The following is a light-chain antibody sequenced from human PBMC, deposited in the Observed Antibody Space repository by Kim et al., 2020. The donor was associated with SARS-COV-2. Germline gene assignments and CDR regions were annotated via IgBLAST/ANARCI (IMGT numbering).Light chain of an antibody. CDR1: NIGSKS. CDR3: QVWDSSSDHPGVV. Sequence: GKTARITGGGTNIGSKSVHWYQQKPGQAPVLVIYYDSDRPSGIPERFSGSNSGNTATLTISRVEAGDEADYYCQVWDSSSDHPGVVFGGGTQLTVL. CDR2: YDS. V-gene: IGLV3-21*04. J-gene: IGLJ2*01.